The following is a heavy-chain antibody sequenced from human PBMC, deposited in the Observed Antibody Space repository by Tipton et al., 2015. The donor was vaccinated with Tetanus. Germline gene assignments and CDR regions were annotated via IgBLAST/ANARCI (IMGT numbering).Heavy chain of an antibody. J-gene: IGHJ6*03. D-gene: IGHD3/OR15-3a*01. CDR3: ARDRGEDWTNFYYMDV. CDR1: GFIFSDYW. CDR2: INRNGGVY. Sequence: SLRLSCSASGFIFSDYWMSWVRQAPGKGLEWVANINRNGGVYYYVDSVKGRFTISRDEAKKSVYLEMSSLTVGDTAVYYCARDRGEDWTNFYYMDVWGKGATVIVSS. V-gene: IGHV3-7*01.